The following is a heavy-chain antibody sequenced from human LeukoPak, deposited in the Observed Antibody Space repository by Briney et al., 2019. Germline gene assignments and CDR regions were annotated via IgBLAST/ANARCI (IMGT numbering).Heavy chain of an antibody. Sequence: GGSLRLSCAASGFTFSSYGMSWVRQAPGKGLEWVSAISSSGGSTYYADSVKGRFTISRDNSKNTLYLQVNSLRAEDTAVYYCAKDRDSYGYGSGSYYNGVFDYWGQGTLVTVSS. CDR3: AKDRDSYGYGSGSYYNGVFDY. J-gene: IGHJ4*02. V-gene: IGHV3-23*01. CDR2: ISSSGGST. CDR1: GFTFSSYG. D-gene: IGHD3-10*01.